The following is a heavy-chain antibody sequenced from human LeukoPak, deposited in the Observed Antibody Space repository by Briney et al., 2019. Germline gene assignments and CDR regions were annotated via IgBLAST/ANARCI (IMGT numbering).Heavy chain of an antibody. CDR1: GGTFSSYA. V-gene: IGHV1-69*05. D-gene: IGHD3-10*01. Sequence: GASVKVSCKASGGTFSSYAISWVRQAPGQGLEWMGGIIPIFGTANYAQKLQGRVTMTTDTSTSTAYMELRSLRSDDTAVYYCARVFYGSGSYTVYYYYMDVWGKGTTVTVSS. CDR2: IIPIFGTA. J-gene: IGHJ6*03. CDR3: ARVFYGSGSYTVYYYYMDV.